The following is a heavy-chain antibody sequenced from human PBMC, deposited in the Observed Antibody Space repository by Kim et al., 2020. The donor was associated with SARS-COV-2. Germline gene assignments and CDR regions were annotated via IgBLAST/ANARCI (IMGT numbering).Heavy chain of an antibody. CDR1: GYTFTSYG. CDR2: ISAYNGNT. V-gene: IGHV1-18*01. Sequence: ASVKVSCKASGYTFTSYGISWVRQSPGQGLEWMGWISAYNGNTNYAQKLQGRVTMTTDTSTSTAYMELRSLRSDDTAVHYCARGVYSYSSRYYYYGMDVWGQGTTVTVSS. CDR3: ARGVYSYSSRYYYYGMDV. J-gene: IGHJ6*02. D-gene: IGHD5-18*01.